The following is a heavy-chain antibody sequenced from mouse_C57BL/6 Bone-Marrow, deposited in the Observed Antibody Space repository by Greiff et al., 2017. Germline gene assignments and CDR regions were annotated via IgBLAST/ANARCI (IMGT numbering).Heavy chain of an antibody. D-gene: IGHD3-2*01. CDR3: AGRQVWFAY. J-gene: IGHJ3*01. Sequence: EVKLMESGGGLVKPGGSLKLSCAASGFTFSSYTMSWVRQTPEKRLEWVATISGGGGNTYYPDSVKGRFTISRDNAKNTLYMHEGSLISVDTTLYYCAGRQVWFAYWGQGTLVTVSA. CDR1: GFTFSSYT. CDR2: ISGGGGNT. V-gene: IGHV5-9*01.